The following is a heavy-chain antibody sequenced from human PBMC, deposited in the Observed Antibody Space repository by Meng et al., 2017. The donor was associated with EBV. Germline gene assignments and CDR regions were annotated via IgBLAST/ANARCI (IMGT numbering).Heavy chain of an antibody. CDR1: DGHLRRLA. J-gene: IGHJ4*02. Sequence: YVEEVNHPETSEAGLLKKSDGHLRRLAIRWVHHAPGQGLEWMGVIFPLFHTNNYAQKFQGRLHIIAHESSATTYMELGSLRSPDTAIYYCASAEHYGDYVFEYWGQGTLVTVSS. CDR3: ASAEHYGDYVFEY. V-gene: IGHV1-69*13. D-gene: IGHD4-17*01. CDR2: IFPLFHTN.